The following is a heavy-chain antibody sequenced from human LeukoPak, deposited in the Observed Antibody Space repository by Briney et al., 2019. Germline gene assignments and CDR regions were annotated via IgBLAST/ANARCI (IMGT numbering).Heavy chain of an antibody. V-gene: IGHV1-2*02. J-gene: IGHJ5*02. CDR1: GYTFTGHY. D-gene: IGHD6-19*01. CDR2: INPNSGGT. CDR3: AREWIYLPNSSGWYPRRWFDP. Sequence: ASVKVSCKASGYTFTGHYMHWVRQAPGQGLEWMGWINPNSGGTNYAQKFQDRVTMTRDTSISTAYMELSRLRSDDTAVYYCAREWIYLPNSSGWYPRRWFDPWGQGTLVTVSS.